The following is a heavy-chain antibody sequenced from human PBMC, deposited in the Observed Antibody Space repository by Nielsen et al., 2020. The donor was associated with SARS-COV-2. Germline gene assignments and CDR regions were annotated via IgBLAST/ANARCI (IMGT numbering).Heavy chain of an antibody. D-gene: IGHD6-6*01. V-gene: IGHV3-30*02. Sequence: GESLKISCAASGFTFSSYGMHWVRQAPGKGLEWVAFIRYDGSNKYYADSVKGRFTISRDNSKNTLYLQMSSLRAEDTAVYYCARVNSSYEDYWGQGTLVTVSS. CDR1: GFTFSSYG. CDR3: ARVNSSYEDY. J-gene: IGHJ4*02. CDR2: IRYDGSNK.